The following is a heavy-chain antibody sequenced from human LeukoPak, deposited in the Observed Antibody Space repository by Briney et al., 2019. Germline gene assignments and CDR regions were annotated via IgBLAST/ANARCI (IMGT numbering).Heavy chain of an antibody. Sequence: GGSLRLSCAASGFTFSSYGMHWVRQAPGKGLEWVAFIRYDGSNKYYADSVKGRFTISRDNPKNTLYLQMNSLRAEDTAVYYCAKDRVWGPAAFDYWGQGTLVTVSS. CDR2: IRYDGSNK. J-gene: IGHJ4*02. D-gene: IGHD2-2*01. CDR1: GFTFSSYG. CDR3: AKDRVWGPAAFDY. V-gene: IGHV3-30*02.